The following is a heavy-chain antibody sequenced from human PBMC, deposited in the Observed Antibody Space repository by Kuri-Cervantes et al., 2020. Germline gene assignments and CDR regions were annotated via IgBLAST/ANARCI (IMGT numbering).Heavy chain of an antibody. CDR1: GGSISSYY. J-gene: IGHJ2*01. D-gene: IGHD4-17*01. V-gene: IGHV4-34*01. CDR3: ARDTSTVTTYWYFDL. Sequence: SETLSLTCTVSGGSISSYYWSWIRQPPGKGLEWIGEINHSGSTNYNPSLKSRLTTSVDTSKNQFSLRLSSVTAADTAVYYCARDTSTVTTYWYFDLWGRGTLVTVSS. CDR2: INHSGST.